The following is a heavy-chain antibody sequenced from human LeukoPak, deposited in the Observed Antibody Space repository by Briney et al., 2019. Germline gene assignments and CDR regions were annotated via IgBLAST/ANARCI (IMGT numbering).Heavy chain of an antibody. CDR3: ARDVYNWNPYGMDV. J-gene: IGHJ6*02. V-gene: IGHV3-23*01. CDR1: GFTFSSYA. Sequence: GGSLRLSCAASGFTFSSYAMSWVRQAPGKGLEWVSYISGSGGTTSYADSVKGRVTISRDNSTNTLYLQMNSLRAEDTAVYYCARDVYNWNPYGMDVWGQGTTVTVSS. CDR2: ISGSGGTT. D-gene: IGHD1-20*01.